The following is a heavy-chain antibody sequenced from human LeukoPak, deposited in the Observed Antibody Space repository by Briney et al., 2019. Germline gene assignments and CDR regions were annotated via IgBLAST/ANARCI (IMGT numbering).Heavy chain of an antibody. V-gene: IGHV3-30*18. CDR1: GFTLSSYG. Sequence: GGSLRLSCAASGFTLSSYGMHWVRQAPGKGLEWVAVISYDGSNKYYADSVKGRFTISRDNSKNTLYLQMNSLRAEDTAVYYCAKAGIAVAGTIGYYFDYWGQGTLVTVSS. D-gene: IGHD6-19*01. CDR2: ISYDGSNK. J-gene: IGHJ4*02. CDR3: AKAGIAVAGTIGYYFDY.